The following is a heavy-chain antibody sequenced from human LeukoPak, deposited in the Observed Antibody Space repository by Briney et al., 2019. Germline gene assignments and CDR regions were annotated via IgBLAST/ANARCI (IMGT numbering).Heavy chain of an antibody. CDR1: GYTFSSYA. CDR3: AKRGSVLWYGELWAGGMDV. CDR2: ISGSGGST. D-gene: IGHD3-10*01. V-gene: IGHV3-23*01. J-gene: IGHJ6*02. Sequence: GGSLRLSWAAAGYTFSSYAMRWARQAPGKGLEWVSAISGSGGSTYYADSVKGRFTISRDNSKNTLYLHMNSLTSEDTAVYYCAKRGSVLWYGELWAGGMDVWGQGTTVTVSS.